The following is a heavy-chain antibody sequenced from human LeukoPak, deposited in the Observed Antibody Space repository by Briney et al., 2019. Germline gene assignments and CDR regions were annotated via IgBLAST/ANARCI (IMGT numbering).Heavy chain of an antibody. CDR2: ISSSGSTI. D-gene: IGHD3-22*01. Sequence: GGSLRLSCAASGFTFSDYYMSWIRQAPGKGLEWVSYISSSGSTIYYADSVKGRFTISRDNAKNSLYLQMNSLRAEDTALYYCARDSHYYDSSGYSPDAFDIWGQGTMVTVSS. V-gene: IGHV3-11*01. J-gene: IGHJ3*02. CDR1: GFTFSDYY. CDR3: ARDSHYYDSSGYSPDAFDI.